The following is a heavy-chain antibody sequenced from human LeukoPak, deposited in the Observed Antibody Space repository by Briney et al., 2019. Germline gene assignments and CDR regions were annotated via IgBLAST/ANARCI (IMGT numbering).Heavy chain of an antibody. CDR3: ARELNGAFDP. CDR1: GFTFSNYE. CDR2: IPSSGNNI. D-gene: IGHD1-1*01. J-gene: IGHJ5*02. V-gene: IGHV3-48*03. Sequence: PGGSLRLSRVASGFTFSNYEFNWVRQAPGKGLEWVSYIPSSGNNIYYADSVKGRFTISRDNAKNSLYLQMNSLRAEDTAVYYCARELNGAFDPWGQGTLVTVSS.